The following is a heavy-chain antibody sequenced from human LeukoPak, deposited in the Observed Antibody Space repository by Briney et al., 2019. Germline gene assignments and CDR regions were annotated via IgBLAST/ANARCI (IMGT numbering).Heavy chain of an antibody. V-gene: IGHV1-2*02. CDR2: INPNSGGT. CDR1: GYTFTGYY. CDR3: ARALVPVTLPVLQNNWFDP. Sequence: GASVKVSCKASGYTFTGYYMHWVRQAPGQGLEWMGWINPNSGGTNYAQKFQGRVTMTRDTSISTAYMELSRLRSDGTAVYYCARALVPVTLPVLQNNWFDPWGKGTTVTVSS. D-gene: IGHD4-23*01. J-gene: IGHJ5*02.